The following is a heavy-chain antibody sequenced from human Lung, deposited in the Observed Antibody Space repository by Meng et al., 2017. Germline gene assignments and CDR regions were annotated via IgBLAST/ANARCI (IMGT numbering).Heavy chain of an antibody. CDR2: IKSNTDGGTA. Sequence: GGAGGEFVKPGGSLSLAFAAFGFYFNNAWMSWVRQAPGKGLEWVGRIKSNTDGGTAEYAAPVTGRFTISRDDSKSTLYLQMSGLRIDDTGVYYCTWDDKAVSDYWGQGTLVTVSS. J-gene: IGHJ4*02. D-gene: IGHD1-26*01. CDR3: TWDDKAVSDY. V-gene: IGHV3-15*01. CDR1: GFYFNNAW.